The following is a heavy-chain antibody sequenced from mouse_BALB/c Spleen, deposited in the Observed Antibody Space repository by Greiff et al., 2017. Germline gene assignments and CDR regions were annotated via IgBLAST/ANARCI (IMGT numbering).Heavy chain of an antibody. CDR1: GYTFTSYY. Sequence: VQLQQSGPELVKPGASVRISCKASGYTFTSYYIHWVKQRPGQGLEWIGWIYPGNVNTKYNEKFKGKATLTADKSSSTAYMQLSSLTSEDSAVYFCARRGMDYWGQGTSVTVSS. CDR3: ARRGMDY. CDR2: IYPGNVNT. J-gene: IGHJ4*01. V-gene: IGHV1S56*01.